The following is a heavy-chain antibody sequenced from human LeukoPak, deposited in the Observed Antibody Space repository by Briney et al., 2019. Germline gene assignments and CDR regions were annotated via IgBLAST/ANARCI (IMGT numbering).Heavy chain of an antibody. Sequence: ASETLSLTCTVYGGSFSGYYWTWIRQPPGKGLQRTGEIHQSGRTNSNPSLKSRVTMSVDTSKNHFSLKLTSVTAADTAVYYCAGFIWGIGFDPWGQGTLVTVSS. D-gene: IGHD3-16*01. J-gene: IGHJ5*02. CDR1: GGSFSGYY. CDR2: IHQSGRT. V-gene: IGHV4-34*01. CDR3: AGFIWGIGFDP.